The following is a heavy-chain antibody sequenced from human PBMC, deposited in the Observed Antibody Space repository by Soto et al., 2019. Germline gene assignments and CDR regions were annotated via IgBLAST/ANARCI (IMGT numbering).Heavy chain of an antibody. CDR3: AKDPSGPVDTFDI. V-gene: IGHV3-13*01. CDR1: VFTFSSYD. CDR2: IGPAGDT. Sequence: PGGSLRLSCSASVFTFSSYDIEWVRQVTGKGLEWVSAIGPAGDTYYPGSVKGRFTISRENAKNSLYLRMNSLRAEDTAVYYCAKDPSGPVDTFDIWGQGIMITVSS. J-gene: IGHJ3*02.